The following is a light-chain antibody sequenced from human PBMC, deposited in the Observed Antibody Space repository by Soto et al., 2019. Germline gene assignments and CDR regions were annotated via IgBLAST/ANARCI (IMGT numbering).Light chain of an antibody. V-gene: IGKV1-17*03. CDR1: QGINDN. CDR2: GAF. CDR3: LQHNTFPWT. Sequence: DIQMTQSPSTLSASVGDRVTITCRASQGINDNLAWFQQKPGQVPKRPIYGAFSLQRGVPSRFSGSGSGTEFTLTISSLQPEDFATYYCLQHNTFPWTFGQGTKVDIK. J-gene: IGKJ1*01.